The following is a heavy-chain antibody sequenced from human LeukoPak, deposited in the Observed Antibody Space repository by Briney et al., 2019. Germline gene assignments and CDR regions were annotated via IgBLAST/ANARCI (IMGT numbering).Heavy chain of an antibody. Sequence: SETLSLTCTVSGGPISSSSNYWGWIRQPPGKGLEWIGSMYYSGSSYYNPSLKSRVTISGDTSKNQFSLKLSSVTAADTAVYYCARHSPILTGYYVGYWGQGTLVTVSS. V-gene: IGHV4-39*01. J-gene: IGHJ4*02. CDR3: ARHSPILTGYYVGY. D-gene: IGHD3-9*01. CDR2: MYYSGSS. CDR1: GGPISSSSNY.